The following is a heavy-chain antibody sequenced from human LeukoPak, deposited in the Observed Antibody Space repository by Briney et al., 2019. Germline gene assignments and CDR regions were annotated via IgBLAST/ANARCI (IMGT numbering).Heavy chain of an antibody. CDR1: GQTFSSHA. Sequence: PGGSLTLTCEASGQTFSSHAMSWVRQAPGKGLEWVSAISGSGGNTYYADSVKGRFTISRDNSKDTLYLQMNSLRFEDTAVYYCANNECYWSQGTLVTVSS. V-gene: IGHV3-23*01. CDR3: ANNECY. CDR2: ISGSGGNT. D-gene: IGHD2-21*01. J-gene: IGHJ1*01.